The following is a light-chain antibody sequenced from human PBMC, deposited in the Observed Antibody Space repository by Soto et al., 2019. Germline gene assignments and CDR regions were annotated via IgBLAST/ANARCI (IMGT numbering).Light chain of an antibody. J-gene: IGLJ2*01. CDR3: CSYAGSYTVV. CDR1: SSDVGGYNY. Sequence: QSVLTQPRSVSGSPGQSVTISCTGTSSDVGGYNYVSWYQQHPGKAPKLMIYDVSKRPSGVPDRFSGSKSGNTASLTISGLQAEDEADYYCCSYAGSYTVVFGGGTKAHRP. V-gene: IGLV2-11*01. CDR2: DVS.